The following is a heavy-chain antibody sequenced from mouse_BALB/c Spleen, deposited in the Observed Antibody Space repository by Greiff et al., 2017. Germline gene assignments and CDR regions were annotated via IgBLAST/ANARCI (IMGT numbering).Heavy chain of an antibody. CDR3: ARRKYGNFYAMDY. J-gene: IGHJ4*01. CDR2: ISSGSSTI. D-gene: IGHD2-10*02. CDR1: GFTFSSFG. V-gene: IGHV5-17*02. Sequence: EVHLVESGGGLVQPGGSRKLSCAASGFTFSSFGMHWVRQAPEKGLEWVAYISSGSSTIYYADTVKGRFTISRDNPKNTLFLQMTSLRSEDTAMYYCARRKYGNFYAMDYWGQGTSVTVSS.